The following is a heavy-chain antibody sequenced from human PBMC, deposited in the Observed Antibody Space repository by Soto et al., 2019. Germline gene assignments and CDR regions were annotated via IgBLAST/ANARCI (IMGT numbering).Heavy chain of an antibody. CDR3: ARRQWAATNWFDP. Sequence: DSLTISCKGSGYSFTSYWIGLVRQMPGKGLEWMGIIYPGDSDTRYSPSFQGQVTISADKSISTAYLQWSSLKASDTAMYYCARRQWAATNWFDPWGQGTLVTVSS. V-gene: IGHV5-51*01. CDR1: GYSFTSYW. D-gene: IGHD6-19*01. J-gene: IGHJ5*02. CDR2: IYPGDSDT.